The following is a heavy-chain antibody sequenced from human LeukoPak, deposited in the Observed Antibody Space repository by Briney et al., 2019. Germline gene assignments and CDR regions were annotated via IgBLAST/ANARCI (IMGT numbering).Heavy chain of an antibody. J-gene: IGHJ4*02. D-gene: IGHD6-19*01. CDR3: ARGRYSSGWYFP. CDR2: MNPNSGNT. CDR1: GYTFTSYD. Sequence: GPSVKVSCKASGYTFTSYDINWVRQATGQGLEWMGWMNPNSGNTGYAQKFQGRVTMTRNTSISTAYMELSSLRSEDTAVYYCARGRYSSGWYFPGGQGTLVTVSS. V-gene: IGHV1-8*01.